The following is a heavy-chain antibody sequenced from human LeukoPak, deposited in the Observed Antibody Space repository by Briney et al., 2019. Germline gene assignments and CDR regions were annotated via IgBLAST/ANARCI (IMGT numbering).Heavy chain of an antibody. D-gene: IGHD5-18*01. Sequence: GGSLRLSCAASGFTFDDYDMTWVRQAPGKGLEWVSGITYNGGSTGYADSVKGRFTVSRDNAKNSLYLQMNSLRAEDTALYYCARRGNSHGSEYWGQGPLVTVSS. CDR2: ITYNGGST. CDR3: ARRGNSHGSEY. J-gene: IGHJ4*02. CDR1: GFTFDDYD. V-gene: IGHV3-20*04.